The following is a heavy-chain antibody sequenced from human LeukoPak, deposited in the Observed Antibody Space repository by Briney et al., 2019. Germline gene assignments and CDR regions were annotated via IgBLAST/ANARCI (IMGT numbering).Heavy chain of an antibody. CDR2: ISGSGTST. D-gene: IGHD6-6*01. V-gene: IGHV3-23*01. CDR1: GFTFSSSA. CDR3: ASSTLSGTARSFDY. Sequence: GGSLRLSCAASGFTFSSSALSWVRQAPGKGLEWVSTISGSGTSTYYADSVKGRFTISRDNSKKTLYLQMNSLRVEDTAVYFCASSTLSGTARSFDYWGQGTLVTVSS. J-gene: IGHJ4*02.